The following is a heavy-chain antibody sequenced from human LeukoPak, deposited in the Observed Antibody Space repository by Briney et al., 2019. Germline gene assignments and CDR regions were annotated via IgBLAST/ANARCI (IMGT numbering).Heavy chain of an antibody. CDR1: GFTFSNYG. V-gene: IGHV3-30*02. CDR3: AKDRVLRYFDWLFDLDY. D-gene: IGHD3-9*01. Sequence: GGSLRLSCAASGFTFSNYGMHWVRQAPGKGLEWVAFIRYDGSNKYYADSVKGRFTISRDNSKNTLYLQMNGLRAEDTAVYYCAKDRVLRYFDWLFDLDYWGQGTLVTVSS. J-gene: IGHJ4*02. CDR2: IRYDGSNK.